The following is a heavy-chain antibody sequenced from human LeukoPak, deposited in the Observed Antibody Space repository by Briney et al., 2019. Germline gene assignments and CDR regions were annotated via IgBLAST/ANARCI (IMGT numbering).Heavy chain of an antibody. CDR3: ARGLPRYCSGGSCYSRWFDP. CDR1: GYTFTGYY. D-gene: IGHD2-15*01. V-gene: IGHV1-2*02. J-gene: IGHJ5*02. Sequence: ASVKASCKASGYTFTGYYMHWVRQAPGQGLEWMGWINPNSGGTNYAQKFQGRVTMTRDTSISTAYMELSRLRSDDTAVYYCARGLPRYCSGGSCYSRWFDPWGQGTLVTVSS. CDR2: INPNSGGT.